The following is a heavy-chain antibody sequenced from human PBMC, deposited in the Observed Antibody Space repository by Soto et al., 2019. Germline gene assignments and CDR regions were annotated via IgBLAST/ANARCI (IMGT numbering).Heavy chain of an antibody. J-gene: IGHJ5*02. Sequence: GGSLRLSCAASGFTLSNYGMHWVRQAPGKGLEWVAVLRDDADDAYYAESVKGRFTISRDNSKNTLYLQMSSLRAEDTAVYYCARPYSSNSNWFGPWGQGTLVTVSS. D-gene: IGHD6-19*01. CDR2: LRDDADDA. CDR3: ARPYSSNSNWFGP. CDR1: GFTLSNYG. V-gene: IGHV3-30*12.